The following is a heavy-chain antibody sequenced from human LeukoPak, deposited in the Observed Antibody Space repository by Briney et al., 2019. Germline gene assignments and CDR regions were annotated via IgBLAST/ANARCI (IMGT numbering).Heavy chain of an antibody. V-gene: IGHV3-74*01. D-gene: IGHD4-17*01. CDR1: GFTFSDFW. CDR2: INSGGTVT. CDR3: ANSPTVTTSPFDY. Sequence: GGSLRLSCAASGFTFSDFWMHWVRQAPGKGLVWVSRINSGGTVTNYADSVKGRLTISRDNAKNTLYVQMNSLRAEDTAVYYCANSPTVTTSPFDYWGQGTLVTVSS. J-gene: IGHJ4*02.